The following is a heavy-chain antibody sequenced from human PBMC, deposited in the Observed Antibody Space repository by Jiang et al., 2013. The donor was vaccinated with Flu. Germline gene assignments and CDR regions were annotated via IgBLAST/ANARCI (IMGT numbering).Heavy chain of an antibody. D-gene: IGHD4-17*01. CDR3: AREYYGDYDGDY. Sequence: EWIGSIYYSGSTYYNPSLKSRVTISVDTSKNQFSLKLSSVTAADAAVYYCAREYYGDYDGDYWGQGTLVTVSS. V-gene: IGHV4-39*07. J-gene: IGHJ4*02. CDR2: IYYSGST.